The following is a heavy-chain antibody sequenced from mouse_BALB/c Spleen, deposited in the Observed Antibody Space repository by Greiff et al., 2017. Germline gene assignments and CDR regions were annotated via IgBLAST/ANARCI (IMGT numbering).Heavy chain of an antibody. V-gene: IGHV10-1*02. CDR3: VRLLYGYDDAY. D-gene: IGHD2-2*01. Sequence: DAGGGLVQPKGSLKLSCAASGFTFIPYAMIWVRQAPGKGLEWVARMRSKSNNYATYYADSVNDRFTISRDDSQSMLYLQMNNLKTEDTAMYYCVRLLYGYDDAYWGQGTLVTVSA. CDR2: MRSKSNNYAT. CDR1: GFTFIPYA. J-gene: IGHJ3*01.